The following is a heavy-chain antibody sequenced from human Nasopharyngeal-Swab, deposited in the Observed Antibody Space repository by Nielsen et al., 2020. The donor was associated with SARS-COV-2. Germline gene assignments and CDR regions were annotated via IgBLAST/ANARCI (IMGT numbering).Heavy chain of an antibody. Sequence: GESLKISCAASGFTFSDYYMSWIRQAPGKGLEWVSCISSSGSTIYYADSVKGRFTISRDNAKNSLYLQMNSLRAEDTAVYYCARGMVSIRAAADCWGQGTLVTASS. CDR3: ARGMVSIRAAADC. CDR1: GFTFSDYY. J-gene: IGHJ4*02. D-gene: IGHD6-13*01. V-gene: IGHV3-11*04. CDR2: ISSSGSTI.